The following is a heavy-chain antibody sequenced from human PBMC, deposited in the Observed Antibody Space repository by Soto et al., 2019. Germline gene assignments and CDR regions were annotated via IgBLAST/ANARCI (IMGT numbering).Heavy chain of an antibody. CDR2: VGGSDGDSNGVA. D-gene: IGHD3-16*01. CDR3: VKRGRNWGAFDL. J-gene: IGHJ3*01. V-gene: IGHV3-23*01. CDR1: GFMLDNYA. Sequence: QLLESGGELVQPGKSLRLSCAASGFMLDNYAMSWIRQAPGKGPAWVSTVGGSDGDSNGVAWYEDSVRGRFIISPDMSANILSLQMDNLRVEDKARYGCVKRGRNWGAFDLWGQGTKDVGSS.